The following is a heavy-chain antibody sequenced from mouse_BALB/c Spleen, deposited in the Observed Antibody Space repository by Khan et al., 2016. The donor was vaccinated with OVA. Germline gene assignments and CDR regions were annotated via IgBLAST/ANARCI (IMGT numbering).Heavy chain of an antibody. CDR3: ARHGDYGRGLFDY. Sequence: EVELVESGGGLVKPGGSLKLSCAASGFSFSSYVRSWVRQTPEKRLEWVATISSGGSYTYYPDSVRGRFTISRDHAKNTLYLHMSSLRSEDTAMYYCARHGDYGRGLFDYWGQGTTLTVSS. V-gene: IGHV5-9-3*01. J-gene: IGHJ2*01. CDR2: ISSGGSYT. D-gene: IGHD1-1*01. CDR1: GFSFSSYV.